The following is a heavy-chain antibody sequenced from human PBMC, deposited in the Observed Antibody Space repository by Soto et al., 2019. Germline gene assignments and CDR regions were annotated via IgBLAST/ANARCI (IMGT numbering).Heavy chain of an antibody. V-gene: IGHV3-23*01. CDR2: IRSRGGST. CDR1: GFTFTNYD. D-gene: IGHD2-15*01. J-gene: IGHJ6*03. CDR3: AKVFCSGGSGPNYYSYMDV. Sequence: EVQLLESGGGLVQPGGSLTLSCAASGFTFTNYDMRWVRQPPGKGLEWVSVIRSRGGSTNYAGSVKGRFTVSRDNSKNTLYLQMNSLRAEDTAVYYCAKVFCSGGSGPNYYSYMDVWGKGTTVTVSS.